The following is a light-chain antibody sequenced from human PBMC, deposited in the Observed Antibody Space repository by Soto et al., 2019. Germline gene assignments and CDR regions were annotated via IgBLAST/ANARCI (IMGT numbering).Light chain of an antibody. V-gene: IGLV4-69*01. CDR1: SGHNSYA. CDR2: LNSDGSH. Sequence: QLVLTQPPSASASLGASVKLXCTLSSGHNSYAIAWHQQQPEKGPRYLMKLNSDGSHSKGDGIPDRFSGSSSGAERYLTISSLQSEDEADYYCQTWSTDIRVFGGGTKLTVL. J-gene: IGLJ3*02. CDR3: QTWSTDIRV.